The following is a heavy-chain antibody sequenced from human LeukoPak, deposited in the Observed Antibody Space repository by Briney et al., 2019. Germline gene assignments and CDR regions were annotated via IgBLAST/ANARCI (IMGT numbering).Heavy chain of an antibody. D-gene: IGHD3-10*01. V-gene: IGHV3-53*05. J-gene: IGHJ3*02. CDR1: GFTVSSNY. CDR3: AKDSLSYGSGSYYIALYAFDI. CDR2: IYSGGST. Sequence: GGSLRLSCAASGFTVSSNYMSWVRQAPGKGLEWVSTIYSGGSTYYADSVKGRFTISRDNSKNTLYLQMNSLRAEDTAVYYCAKDSLSYGSGSYYIALYAFDIWGQGTMVTVSS.